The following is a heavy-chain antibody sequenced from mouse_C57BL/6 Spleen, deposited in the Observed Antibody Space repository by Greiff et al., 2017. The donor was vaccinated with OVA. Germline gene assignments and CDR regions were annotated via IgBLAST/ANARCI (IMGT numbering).Heavy chain of an antibody. CDR2: INPGSGST. CDR1: GFTFTSYW. Sequence: VHLQEPGADFVKPGASVKMSCTASGFTFTSYWITWVQQRPGQGLEWIGNINPGSGSTNYNEKFKSKATLTVDTSSSTAYMQLSSLTSEDSAVYYCARWGTAQAYWGQGTLVTVSA. V-gene: IGHV1-55*01. J-gene: IGHJ3*01. CDR3: ARWGTAQAY. D-gene: IGHD3-2*02.